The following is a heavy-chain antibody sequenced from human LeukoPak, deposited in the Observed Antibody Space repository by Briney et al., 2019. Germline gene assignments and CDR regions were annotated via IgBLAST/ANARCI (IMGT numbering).Heavy chain of an antibody. J-gene: IGHJ4*02. V-gene: IGHV3-7*01. CDR2: IKEDGSDK. CDR1: GFTFSTYW. D-gene: IGHD4/OR15-4a*01. CDR3: ARDLSMGNTVLDY. Sequence: GGSLRLSCVASGFTFSTYWMNWVRQAPGKGLEWVATIKEDGSDKFYVDSVKGRFTISRDNAKNSLYLQMNSLRAEDTADYYCARDLSMGNTVLDYWGQGILVTVSS.